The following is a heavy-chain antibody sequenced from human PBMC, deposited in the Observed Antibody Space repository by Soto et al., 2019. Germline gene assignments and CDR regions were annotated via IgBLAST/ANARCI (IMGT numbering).Heavy chain of an antibody. CDR3: ASGIQLWDTATDY. D-gene: IGHD5-18*01. Sequence: SETLSLTCAVYGGYFSGYYWSWIRKPPGKGLEWIGEINHSGSTNYNPSLKSRVTISVDTSKNQFSLKLSSVTAADTAVYYCASGIQLWDTATDYWGQGTLVTVS. CDR2: INHSGST. V-gene: IGHV4-34*01. CDR1: GGYFSGYY. J-gene: IGHJ4*02.